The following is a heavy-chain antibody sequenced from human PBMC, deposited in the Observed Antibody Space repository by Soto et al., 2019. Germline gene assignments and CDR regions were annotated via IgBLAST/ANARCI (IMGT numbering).Heavy chain of an antibody. V-gene: IGHV4-39*01. CDR2: IYYSGST. CDR1: GGSISSSSYY. CDR3: ARRSLANAFDI. D-gene: IGHD3-3*02. Sequence: QLQLQESGPGLVKPSETLSLTCTVSGGSISSSSYYWGWIRQPPGKGLEWIGSIYYSGSTYYTPSLKSRVTISVDTSKNQFSLKLSSVTAADTAVYYCARRSLANAFDIWGQGTMVTVSS. J-gene: IGHJ3*02.